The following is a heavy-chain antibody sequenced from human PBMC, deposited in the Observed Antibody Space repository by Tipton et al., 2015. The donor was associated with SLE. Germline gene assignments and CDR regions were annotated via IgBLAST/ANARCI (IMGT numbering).Heavy chain of an antibody. V-gene: IGHV4-4*07. J-gene: IGHJ4*02. Sequence: TLSLTCTVSGGSISRNYWSWFRQPPGRKPEWIGRIHVTGTSTYNPSLKSRVTLSLDTSKNQFSLNLNSVTAADTAVYYCARDSNNWNYGYFDYWGQGSLVTVSS. CDR3: ARDSNNWNYGYFDY. CDR2: IHVTGTS. D-gene: IGHD1-7*01. CDR1: GGSISRNY.